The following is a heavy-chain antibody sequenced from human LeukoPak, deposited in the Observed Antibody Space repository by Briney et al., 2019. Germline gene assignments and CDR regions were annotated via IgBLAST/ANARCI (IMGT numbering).Heavy chain of an antibody. Sequence: PSETLSLTCAVYGGSFSGYYWSWIRQPAGKGLEWIGEINHSGSTNYNPSLKSRVTISVDTSKNQFSLKLSSVTAADTAVYYCARGLRFLEWLFVKSVLDYWGQGTLVTVSS. CDR2: INHSGST. CDR1: GGSFSGYY. J-gene: IGHJ4*02. V-gene: IGHV4-34*01. D-gene: IGHD3-3*01. CDR3: ARGLRFLEWLFVKSVLDY.